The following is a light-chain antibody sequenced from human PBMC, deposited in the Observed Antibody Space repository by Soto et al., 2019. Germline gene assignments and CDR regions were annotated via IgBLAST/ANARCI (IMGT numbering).Light chain of an antibody. CDR1: QSIGNY. J-gene: IGKJ1*01. V-gene: IGKV1-39*01. CDR3: QQSYSSTWT. CDR2: ATS. Sequence: DIQMTQSPSSLSASIGDRVTITCRTGQSIGNYLNWYLQKPGKPPNPLIYATSSLQSGVPSRFSGSGPGTEFTLPISSLQREDFAIYYCQQSYSSTWTFCQGTKVEIK.